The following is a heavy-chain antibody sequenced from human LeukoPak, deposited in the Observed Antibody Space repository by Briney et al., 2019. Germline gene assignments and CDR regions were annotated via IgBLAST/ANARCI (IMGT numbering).Heavy chain of an antibody. D-gene: IGHD2-15*01. Sequence: PGGSLRLSCAASGFTVSSNYMSWVRQAPGKGLEWVSVIYSGDSTYYADSVKGRFTISRDNSKNTLYLQMNSLRAEDTAVYYCARGFGACSGGSCYSLFYYYGMDVWGQGTTVTVSS. CDR1: GFTVSSNY. J-gene: IGHJ6*02. CDR2: IYSGDST. V-gene: IGHV3-66*01. CDR3: ARGFGACSGGSCYSLFYYYGMDV.